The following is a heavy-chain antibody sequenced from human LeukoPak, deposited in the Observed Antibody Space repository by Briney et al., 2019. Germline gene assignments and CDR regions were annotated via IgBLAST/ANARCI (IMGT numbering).Heavy chain of an antibody. CDR3: ASRSPPGETGYFDY. J-gene: IGHJ4*02. V-gene: IGHV4-31*03. D-gene: IGHD2-21*01. CDR1: GGSISSGGHY. Sequence: MASETLSLTCTVSGGSISSGGHYWTWIRQLPGKGLEWIGYIFYSGSTYYNPSLKSRVTISVDTSKNQFSLKLNSLTAADTAVYYCASRSPPGETGYFDYWGQGTLVTVSS. CDR2: IFYSGST.